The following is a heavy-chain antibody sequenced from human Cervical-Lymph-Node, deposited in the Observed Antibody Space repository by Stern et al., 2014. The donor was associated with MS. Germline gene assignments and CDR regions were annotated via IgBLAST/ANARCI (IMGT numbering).Heavy chain of an antibody. Sequence: MQLVESGGGVVQPGRSLRLSCAASGFTFSSYDIHWVRQAPGKGLEWVAVISYDGSNKYYADSVKGRFPISRDNSKNTLYLQMNSLRAEDTAVYYCAKGPVWNWYFDLWGRGTLVTVSS. D-gene: IGHD3-16*01. J-gene: IGHJ2*01. CDR3: AKGPVWNWYFDL. V-gene: IGHV3-30*18. CDR1: GFTFSSYD. CDR2: ISYDGSNK.